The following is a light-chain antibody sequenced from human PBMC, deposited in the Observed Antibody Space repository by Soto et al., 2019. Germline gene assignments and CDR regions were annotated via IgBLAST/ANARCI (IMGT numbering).Light chain of an antibody. Sequence: QSVLTQPPSASGSPGQSVTISCTGTSSDVGGYNYVSWYQQYPGRAPKLMIYEVTKRPSGVPDRLSGSKSGNTASLTASGLQAEDEADYYCSSYAASNNFYFVFGGGTKLTVL. V-gene: IGLV2-8*01. CDR3: SSYAASNNFYFV. CDR2: EVT. CDR1: SSDVGGYNY. J-gene: IGLJ3*02.